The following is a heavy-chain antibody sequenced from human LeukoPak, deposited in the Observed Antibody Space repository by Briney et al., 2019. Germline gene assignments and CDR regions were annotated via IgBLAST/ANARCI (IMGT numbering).Heavy chain of an antibody. V-gene: IGHV3-30*03. CDR2: ISYDGSNK. Sequence: PGGSLGLSCAASGFTFTTYWMSWVRQAPGKGLEWVAVISYDGSNKYYADSVKGRFTISRDNSKNTLYLQMNSLRAEDTAVYYCARGGYSSSSGPSDYWGQGTLVTVSS. CDR3: ARGGYSSSSGPSDY. D-gene: IGHD6-6*01. CDR1: GFTFTTYW. J-gene: IGHJ4*02.